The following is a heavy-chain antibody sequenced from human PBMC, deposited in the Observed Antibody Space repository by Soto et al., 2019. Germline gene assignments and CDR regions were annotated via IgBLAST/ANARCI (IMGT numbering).Heavy chain of an antibody. CDR1: GFTVSSKY. Sequence: EVQLVESGGGLIQPGGSLRLSCAASGFTVSSKYMTWVRQAPGKGLEWVSVIYGGGTTYYADSVKGRFTISRDNSKSPLYLQVNRLRAEDTAVYYCVQTTGWPGFDFWCQGTLVTVSS. CDR3: VQTTGWPGFDF. J-gene: IGHJ4*02. D-gene: IGHD6-19*01. CDR2: IYGGGTT. V-gene: IGHV3-53*01.